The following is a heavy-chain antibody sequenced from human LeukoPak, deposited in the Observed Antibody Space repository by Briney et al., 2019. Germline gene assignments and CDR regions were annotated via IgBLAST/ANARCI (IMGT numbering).Heavy chain of an antibody. CDR2: ISWNSGSI. D-gene: IGHD1-26*01. V-gene: IGHV3-9*03. CDR3: AKGVGFGGSYSDYFDY. J-gene: IGHJ4*02. Sequence: PGGSLRLSCAASGFTFDDYAMHWVRQAPGKGLEWVSGISWNSGSIGYADSVKGRFTISRDNAKNSLYLQMNSLRAEDMALYYCAKGVGFGGSYSDYFDYWGQGTLVTVSS. CDR1: GFTFDDYA.